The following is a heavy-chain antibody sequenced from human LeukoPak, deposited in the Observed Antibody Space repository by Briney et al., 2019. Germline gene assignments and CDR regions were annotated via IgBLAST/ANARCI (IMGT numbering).Heavy chain of an antibody. CDR2: ISYDGSYD. D-gene: IGHD6-13*01. J-gene: IGHJ5*01. Sequence: GGSLRLSCEASGFTLSGYVMHWVRQAPGEGLEWVAVISYDGSYDRYGDSVMGRFTISRDNSKNTLYPQMDSLRTEDTAVYFCARAPSGYTNSWFDFWGQGTLVTVSS. CDR3: ARAPSGYTNSWFDF. V-gene: IGHV3-30*03. CDR1: GFTLSGYV.